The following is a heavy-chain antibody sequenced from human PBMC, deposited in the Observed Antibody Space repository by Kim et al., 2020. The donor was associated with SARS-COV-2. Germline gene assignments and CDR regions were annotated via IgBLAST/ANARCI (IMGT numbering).Heavy chain of an antibody. CDR1: GFTFSSYE. D-gene: IGHD3-10*01. J-gene: IGHJ6*02. V-gene: IGHV3-48*03. Sequence: GGSLRLSCAASGFTFSSYEMNWVRQAPGKGLEWVSYISSSGSTIYYADSVKGRFTISRDNAKNSLYLQMNSLRAEDTAVYYCAREGRYYYGSGSYYPYYYYGMAVWGQGTTVTVSS. CDR2: ISSSGSTI. CDR3: AREGRYYYGSGSYYPYYYYGMAV.